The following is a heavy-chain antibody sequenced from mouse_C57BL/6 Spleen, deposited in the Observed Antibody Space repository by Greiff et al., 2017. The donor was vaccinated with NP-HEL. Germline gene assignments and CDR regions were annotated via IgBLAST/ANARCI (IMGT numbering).Heavy chain of an antibody. CDR3: ASRGPWDGVGYFDV. J-gene: IGHJ1*03. CDR1: GYTFTRYW. V-gene: IGHV1-59*01. Sequence: QVQLQQPGAELVRPGTSVKLSCKASGYTFTRYWMHWVKQRPGQGLEWIGVIDPSDSYTNYNQKFKGKATLTVDTSSSTAYMQLSSRTSEDSAVYYCASRGPWDGVGYFDVWGTGTTVTVSS. CDR2: IDPSDSYT. D-gene: IGHD4-1*01.